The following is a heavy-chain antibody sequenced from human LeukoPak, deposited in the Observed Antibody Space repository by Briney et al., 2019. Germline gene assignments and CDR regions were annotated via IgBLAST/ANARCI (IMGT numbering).Heavy chain of an antibody. Sequence: RASVKVSCKASGYTFTSYGISWVRQAPGQGLEWMGGIIPIFGTANYAQKFQGRVTITADKSTSTAYMELSSLRSEDTAVYYCARDRGGDSFDYWGQGTLVTVSS. CDR2: IIPIFGTA. D-gene: IGHD3-10*01. V-gene: IGHV1-69*06. CDR3: ARDRGGDSFDY. J-gene: IGHJ4*02. CDR1: GYTFTSYG.